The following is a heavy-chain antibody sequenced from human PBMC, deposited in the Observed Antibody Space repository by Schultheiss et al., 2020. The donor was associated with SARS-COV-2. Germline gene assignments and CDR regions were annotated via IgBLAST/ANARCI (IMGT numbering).Heavy chain of an antibody. CDR2: INSDGSST. V-gene: IGHV3-74*01. J-gene: IGHJ4*02. CDR3: ARDLVYSRSAPDY. Sequence: GGSLRLSCAASGFTFSSYWMHWVRQAPGKGLVWVSRINSDGSSTSYADSVKGRFTISRDNSRNTMYMQMKSVRAEDTAVYYCARDLVYSRSAPDYWGQGTLVTVSS. CDR1: GFTFSSYW. D-gene: IGHD2-8*01.